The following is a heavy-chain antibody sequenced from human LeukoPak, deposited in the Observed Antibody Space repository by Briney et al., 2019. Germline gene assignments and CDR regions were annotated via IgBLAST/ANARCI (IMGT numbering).Heavy chain of an antibody. Sequence: GGSLRLSRAASRFTLSSKYMSWVGPAPGKGLEWVSVIYSGASTYSADSVKGRFTISRDNSKNTLYLQMNRLRAEDTAVYYCARGPAPIAFDIWGQGTMVTVSS. J-gene: IGHJ3*02. CDR1: RFTLSSKY. CDR2: IYSGAST. CDR3: ARGPAPIAFDI. V-gene: IGHV3-66*02.